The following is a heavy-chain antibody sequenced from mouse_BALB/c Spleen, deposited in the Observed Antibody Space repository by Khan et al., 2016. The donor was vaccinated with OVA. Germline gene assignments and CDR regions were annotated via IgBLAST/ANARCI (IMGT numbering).Heavy chain of an antibody. V-gene: IGHV1-4*01. CDR2: IIPSNDYT. Sequence: QVQLQQSGAELARPGASVKMSCKASGYTFTTYTIHWVKQRPGQGLEWIGYIIPSNDYTNYNQKFKDRATLTADKSSSTDYMQLSSLTSEDSAVYYCAREGAYYRSDGWFAYWGQGTLVTVSA. J-gene: IGHJ3*01. CDR1: GYTFTTYT. D-gene: IGHD2-14*01. CDR3: AREGAYYRSDGWFAY.